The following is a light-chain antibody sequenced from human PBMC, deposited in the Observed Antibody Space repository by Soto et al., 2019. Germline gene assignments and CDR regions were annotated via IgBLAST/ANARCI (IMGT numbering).Light chain of an antibody. CDR1: SSDIGYYNY. CDR2: EVT. J-gene: IGLJ2*01. Sequence: QSALTQPASVSGSPGQSITISCTGTSSDIGYYNYVSWYQHHPGKAPKLMISEVTNRPSGVSNRFSGSKSGNTASLTISGLQAEDEADYYCSSYTTNITPVVFGGGTKLTVL. V-gene: IGLV2-14*01. CDR3: SSYTTNITPVV.